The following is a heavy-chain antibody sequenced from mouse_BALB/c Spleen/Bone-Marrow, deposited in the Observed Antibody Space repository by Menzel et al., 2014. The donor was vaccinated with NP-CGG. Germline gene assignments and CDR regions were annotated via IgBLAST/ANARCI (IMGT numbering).Heavy chain of an antibody. J-gene: IGHJ3*01. CDR1: GFTFSNYW. CDR3: TTGFAY. CDR2: IRLKSNNYAT. V-gene: IGHV6-6*02. Sequence: EVKLMESGGGLVQPGGSMKLSCVASGFTFSNYWMSWVRQSPEKGLEWVAEIRLKSNNYATHYAESVKGSFTISRDDSKSSVYLQMNNLRAEDTGIYYCTTGFAYWGQGTLVTVSA.